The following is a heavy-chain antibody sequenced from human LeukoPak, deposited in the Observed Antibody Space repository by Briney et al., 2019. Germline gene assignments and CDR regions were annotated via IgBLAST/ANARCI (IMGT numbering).Heavy chain of an antibody. Sequence: SETLSLTCTVSGGSISSGDYYWSWIRQPPGKGLEWIGYIYYSGSTYYNPSLKSRVTISVDTSKNQFSLKLSSVTAADTAVYYCAREDGDESSSSQHRPIDYWGQGTLVTVSS. CDR2: IYYSGST. J-gene: IGHJ4*02. V-gene: IGHV4-30-4*01. CDR1: GGSISSGDYY. CDR3: AREDGDESSSSQHRPIDY. D-gene: IGHD6-13*01.